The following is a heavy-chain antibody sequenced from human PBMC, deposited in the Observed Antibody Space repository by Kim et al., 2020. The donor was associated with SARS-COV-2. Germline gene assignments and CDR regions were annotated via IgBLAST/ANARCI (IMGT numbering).Heavy chain of an antibody. CDR3: AKDAKYYAFWSGYFPNPARYYYYYYGMDV. CDR2: ISYDGSNK. J-gene: IGHJ6*02. V-gene: IGHV3-30*18. D-gene: IGHD3-3*01. CDR1: GFTFSSYG. Sequence: GGSLRLSCAASGFTFSSYGMHWVRQAPGKGLEWVAVISYDGSNKYYADSVKGRFTISRDNSKNTLYLQMNSLRAEDTAVYYCAKDAKYYAFWSGYFPNPARYYYYYYGMDVWGRGTTVTVSS.